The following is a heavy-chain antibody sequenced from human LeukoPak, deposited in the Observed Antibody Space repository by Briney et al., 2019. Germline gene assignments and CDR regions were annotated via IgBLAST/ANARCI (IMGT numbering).Heavy chain of an antibody. J-gene: IGHJ4*02. CDR2: INSDGSST. Sequence: GGSLRLSCAASGFTFSSYAMSWVRQAPGKGLEWVSRINSDGSSTSYADSVKGRFTISRDNAKNTLYLQMNSLRAEDTAVYYCATGPPYRKLDYWGQGTLVTVSS. CDR3: ATGPPYRKLDY. CDR1: GFTFSSYA. D-gene: IGHD1-26*01. V-gene: IGHV3-74*01.